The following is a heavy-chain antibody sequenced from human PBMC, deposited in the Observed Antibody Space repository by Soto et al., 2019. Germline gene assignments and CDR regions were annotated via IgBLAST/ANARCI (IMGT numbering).Heavy chain of an antibody. CDR1: XXTFSXYS. Sequence: EVQLVESGGGLVQPGGSLRLSCAASXXTFSXYSMSWVRQAPGKGLXXVSYISSTSNTIYYTDSVKGRFTISRDNAKNSLYLHMNSLSAEDTAVYYCARXXGXXXXXXXRDLGYWGQGTLVTVSS. J-gene: IGHJ4*02. CDR3: ARXXGXXXXXXXRDLGY. CDR2: ISSTSNTI. V-gene: IGHV3-48*01.